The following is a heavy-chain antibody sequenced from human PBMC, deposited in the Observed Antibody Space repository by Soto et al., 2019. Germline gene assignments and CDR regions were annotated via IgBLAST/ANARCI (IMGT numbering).Heavy chain of an antibody. CDR2: IVPNVGTV. D-gene: IGHD3-3*01. V-gene: IGHV1-69*06. Sequence: QMQLVQSGAEVKKPGSSVKVSCKASGGTLSSFINYPINWVRQAPGQGLECMGGIVPNVGTVNYAQKFQGRVTITTDKSTGTAYMELSSLRSEDTALYYCARRDTSGFLRYFDNWGQGTLVTVSS. CDR1: GGTLSSFINYP. CDR3: ARRDTSGFLRYFDN. J-gene: IGHJ4*02.